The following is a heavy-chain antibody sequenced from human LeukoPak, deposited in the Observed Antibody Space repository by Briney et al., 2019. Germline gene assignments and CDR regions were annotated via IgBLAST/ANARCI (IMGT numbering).Heavy chain of an antibody. Sequence: SETLSLTCAVYGGSFSGYYWTWIRQPPGKGLEWIGEINHSGSTNYNPSLKSRVTISVDTSKNQFSLKLSSVTAADTAVYYCARGERYFDWLLRFPRQNYFDYWGQGTLVTVSS. CDR2: INHSGST. V-gene: IGHV4-34*01. CDR1: GGSFSGYY. D-gene: IGHD3-9*01. J-gene: IGHJ4*02. CDR3: ARGERYFDWLLRFPRQNYFDY.